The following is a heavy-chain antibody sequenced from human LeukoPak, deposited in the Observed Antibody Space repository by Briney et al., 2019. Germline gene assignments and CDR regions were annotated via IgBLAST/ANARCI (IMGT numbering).Heavy chain of an antibody. V-gene: IGHV4-4*02. J-gene: IGHJ4*02. D-gene: IGHD3-22*01. CDR2: IYHSGST. CDR1: GGSISSGNW. CDR3: ARGGHYYDSSGYYDLPFDY. Sequence: SGTLSLTCAVSGGSISSGNWWSWVRQPPGKGLEWIGEIYHSGSTNYNPSLKSRVTISIDKSKNQFSLKLKSVTAADTAVYYCARGGHYYDSSGYYDLPFDYWGQGTLVTVSS.